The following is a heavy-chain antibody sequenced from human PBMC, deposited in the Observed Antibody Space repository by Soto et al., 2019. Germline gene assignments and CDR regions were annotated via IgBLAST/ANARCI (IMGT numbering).Heavy chain of an antibody. Sequence: QVQLVQSGAEVKKPGASVKVSCKASGYTFTSYGISWLRQAPGQGLEWMGWTSAYNANTNYAQKLQGRVTMTTDTSTSIASMELRRLTAADTAVYYCARSSMVRDLLFDNWSQGTLVTGSS. CDR2: TSAYNANT. CDR1: GYTFTSYG. J-gene: IGHJ4*02. CDR3: ARSSMVRDLLFDN. V-gene: IGHV1-18*01. D-gene: IGHD3-10*01.